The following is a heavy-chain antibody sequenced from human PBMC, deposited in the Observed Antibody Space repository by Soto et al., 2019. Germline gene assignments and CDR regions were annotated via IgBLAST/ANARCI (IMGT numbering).Heavy chain of an antibody. CDR3: GRGASGSYRLDY. D-gene: IGHD3-10*01. CDR2: INSDGSST. CDR1: GFTFSSYW. J-gene: IGHJ4*02. V-gene: IGHV3-74*01. Sequence: EVQLVESGGGLVQPGGSLRLSCAASGFTFSSYWMHWVRQAPGKGLVWVSRINSDGSSTNYADSVKGQFTISRDNAKNTRYLQMTSLRAEDTAVYYCGRGASGSYRLDYWGQGTLVTVSS.